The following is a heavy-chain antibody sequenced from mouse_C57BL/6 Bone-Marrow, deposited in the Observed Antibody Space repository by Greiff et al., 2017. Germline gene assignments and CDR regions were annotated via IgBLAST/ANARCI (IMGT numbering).Heavy chain of an antibody. D-gene: IGHD2-1*01. CDR3: TTCYGNYAGFAY. Sequence: EVKLVESGAELVRPGASVKLSCTASGFNIKDYYMHWVKQRPEQGLEWIGRIDPEDGDTEYAPKFQGKATMTADTSSNTAYLQLSSLTSEDTAVYYCTTCYGNYAGFAYWGQGTLVTVAA. CDR2: IDPEDGDT. CDR1: GFNIKDYY. J-gene: IGHJ3*01. V-gene: IGHV14-1*01.